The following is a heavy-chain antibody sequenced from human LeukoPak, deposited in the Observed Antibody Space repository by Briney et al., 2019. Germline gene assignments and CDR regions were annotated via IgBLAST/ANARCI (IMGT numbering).Heavy chain of an antibody. Sequence: GGSLRLSCAASGFTFSDYYMSWIRQAPGKGLEWVSYISSSGSTIYYADSVKGRFTISRDNAKNSPYLQMNSLRAEDTAVYYCARSYSSSSLEAFDIWGQGTMVTVSS. CDR1: GFTFSDYY. D-gene: IGHD6-6*01. J-gene: IGHJ3*02. V-gene: IGHV3-11*04. CDR3: ARSYSSSSLEAFDI. CDR2: ISSSGSTI.